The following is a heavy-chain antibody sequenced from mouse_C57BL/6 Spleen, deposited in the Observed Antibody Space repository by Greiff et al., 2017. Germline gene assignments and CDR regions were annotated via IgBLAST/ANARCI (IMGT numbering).Heavy chain of an antibody. CDR1: GFSLTSYG. Sequence: VQLQQSGPGLVAPSQSLSITCTVSGFSLTSYGVDWVRQSPGKGLEWLGVIWGVGSTNYNSALKSRLSISKDNSKSQVFLKMNSLQTDDTAMYYCASLDPSRAMDDWGQGTSVTVSS. CDR2: IWGVGST. V-gene: IGHV2-6*01. J-gene: IGHJ4*01. CDR3: ASLDPSRAMDD.